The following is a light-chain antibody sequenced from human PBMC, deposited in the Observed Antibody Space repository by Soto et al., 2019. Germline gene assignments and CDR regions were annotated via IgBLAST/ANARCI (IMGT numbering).Light chain of an antibody. CDR2: AAS. CDR3: QQSYSGPPT. J-gene: IGKJ1*01. V-gene: IGKV1-39*01. CDR1: QSLNDY. Sequence: IQVTLSASALSASVGDRVIITCRASQSLNDYLNWYQQKPGKAPKLLIYAASSLEGGVPSRFSGSGSGTEFTLTINSLQPEDSATYYCQQSYSGPPTFGQGTKVDI.